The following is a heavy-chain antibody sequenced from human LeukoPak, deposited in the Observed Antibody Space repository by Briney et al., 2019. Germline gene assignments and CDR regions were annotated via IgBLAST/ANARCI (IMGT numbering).Heavy chain of an antibody. Sequence: SQTLSLTCAISGDSVSGNIATWNWIRQSPSRGLEWLGRTYYRSRWHNVYAESVKSRITINPDTSKNQFSLLLNPVTPEDTAVYYCAKSGSYLEYLQHWGQGTPVTVSS. CDR3: AKSGSYLEYLQH. CDR2: TYYRSRWHN. D-gene: IGHD1-26*01. V-gene: IGHV6-1*01. CDR1: GDSVSGNIAT. J-gene: IGHJ1*01.